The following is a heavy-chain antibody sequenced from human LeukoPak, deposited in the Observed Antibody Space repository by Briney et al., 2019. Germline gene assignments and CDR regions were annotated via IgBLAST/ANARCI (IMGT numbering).Heavy chain of an antibody. V-gene: IGHV4-61*08. CDR3: ARGGWGVSQYHLDH. D-gene: IGHD6-6*01. CDR2: IYSSGST. CDR1: GGSVSSDGYY. J-gene: IGHJ5*02. Sequence: SETLSLTCTVSGGSVSSDGYYWNWIRQPPGKGLEWIGNIYSSGSTNYNPSLKSRVTISVDTSKNQFSLKLRSVTAADTAVYYCARGGWGVSQYHLDHWGQGTLVTVSS.